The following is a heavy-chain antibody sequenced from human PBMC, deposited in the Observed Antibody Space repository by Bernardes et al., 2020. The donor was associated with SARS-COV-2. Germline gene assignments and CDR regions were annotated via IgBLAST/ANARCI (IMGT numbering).Heavy chain of an antibody. CDR2: IKRDGSET. Sequence: GGSLRLSCAGSGFDFSDYWMTWVRQAPGKGLEWVANIKRDGSETYYVDSVKGRFTISRDNAKNLVFLQMNSLRAEDTAVFYCVGSAGMDVWGQGTMVTVSS. CDR1: GFDFSDYW. D-gene: IGHD3-16*01. J-gene: IGHJ6*02. V-gene: IGHV3-7*03. CDR3: VGSAGMDV.